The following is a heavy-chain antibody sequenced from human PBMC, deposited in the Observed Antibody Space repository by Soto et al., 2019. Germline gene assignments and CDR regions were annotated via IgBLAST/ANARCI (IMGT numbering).Heavy chain of an antibody. CDR3: ARLYVYYDFWSGYPYYYYYGMDV. Sequence: ASVKVSCKASGYTFTSYAMHWVRQAPGQRLEWMGWINAGNGNTKYSQKFQGRVTITRDTSASTAYMELSSLRSEDTAVYYCARLYVYYDFWSGYPYYYYYGMDVWGQGTTVTVSS. CDR1: GYTFTSYA. V-gene: IGHV1-3*01. D-gene: IGHD3-3*01. CDR2: INAGNGNT. J-gene: IGHJ6*02.